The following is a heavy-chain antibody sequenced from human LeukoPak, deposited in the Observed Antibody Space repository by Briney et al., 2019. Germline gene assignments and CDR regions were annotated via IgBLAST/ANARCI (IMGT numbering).Heavy chain of an antibody. Sequence: PSETLSLTCAVYGGSFSGYYWSWIRQPPGKGLEWIGEINHSGSTNYNPSLKSRVTISVDTSKNQFSLKLGSVTAADTAVYYCASHRSLWYWGQGTLVTVSS. J-gene: IGHJ4*02. CDR3: ASHRSLWY. V-gene: IGHV4-34*01. D-gene: IGHD1-14*01. CDR2: INHSGST. CDR1: GGSFSGYY.